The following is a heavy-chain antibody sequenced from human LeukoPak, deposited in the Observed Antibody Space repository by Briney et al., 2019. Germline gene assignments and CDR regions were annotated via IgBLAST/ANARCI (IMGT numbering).Heavy chain of an antibody. Sequence: GGSLRLSCAASGFTFSSYAMSWVRQAPGKGLEWVSYISSSGSTIYYADSVKGRFTISRDNAKNSLYLQMNSLRAEDTAVYYCGKRSGYSSSWYGYYFDYWGQGTLVTVSS. V-gene: IGHV3-48*04. CDR3: GKRSGYSSSWYGYYFDY. J-gene: IGHJ4*02. D-gene: IGHD6-13*01. CDR1: GFTFSSYA. CDR2: ISSSGSTI.